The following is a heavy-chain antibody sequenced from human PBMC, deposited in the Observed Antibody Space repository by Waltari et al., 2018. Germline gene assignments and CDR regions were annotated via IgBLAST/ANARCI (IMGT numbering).Heavy chain of an antibody. Sequence: EVQLLESGGGLVQPGGSLRLSCAASGFTFSSYAMSWVRQAPGKGLGWVSTTSGSGGRTWHADSVKGRITISRDNSKNTLFLQMNSLRAEDTAVYYCAKGGYSSPFDPWGQGTLVTVSS. V-gene: IGHV3-23*01. CDR2: TSGSGGRT. CDR1: GFTFSSYA. CDR3: AKGGYSSPFDP. D-gene: IGHD6-13*01. J-gene: IGHJ5*02.